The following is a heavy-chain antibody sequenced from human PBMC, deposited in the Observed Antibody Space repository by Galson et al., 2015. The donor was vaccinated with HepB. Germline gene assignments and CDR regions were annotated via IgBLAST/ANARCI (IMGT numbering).Heavy chain of an antibody. V-gene: IGHV2-70*11. CDR3: ARSYVDTAMVNLDY. J-gene: IGHJ4*02. Sequence: LRLSCAASGFSFSRYSMNWVRQAPGKALEWLARIDWDDDKYYSTSLKTRLTISKDTSKNQVVLTMTNMDPVDTATYYCARSYVDTAMVNLDYWGQGTLVTVSS. D-gene: IGHD5-18*01. CDR1: GFSFSRYSM. CDR2: IDWDDDK.